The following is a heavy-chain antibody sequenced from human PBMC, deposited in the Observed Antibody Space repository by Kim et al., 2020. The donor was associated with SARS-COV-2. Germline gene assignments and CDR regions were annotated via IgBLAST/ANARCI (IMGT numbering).Heavy chain of an antibody. Sequence: GGSLRLSCATSGFTFSSFAMSWVRQAPGKGLEWASTISTTGSNTFYADSVKGRFTISRDNSKKTLYLQLNSLRVEDTAIYYCAKDRNGVATAADYWGQGTLVTVSS. V-gene: IGHV3-23*01. CDR2: ISTTGSNT. J-gene: IGHJ4*02. CDR1: GFTFSSFA. CDR3: AKDRNGVATAADY. D-gene: IGHD2-21*02.